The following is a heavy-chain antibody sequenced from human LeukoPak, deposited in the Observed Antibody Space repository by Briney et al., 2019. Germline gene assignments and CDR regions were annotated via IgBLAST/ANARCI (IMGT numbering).Heavy chain of an antibody. D-gene: IGHD3-16*01. Sequence: PGGSLRLSCAASGFTFSSYAINWVRQAPGKGPEWVSIISGTGGSTYYADSVKGRFTISRDNSKNTLYLQMNSLRAEDTAVYYCAKPAVDVYYYYYMDVWGKGTTVTVSS. CDR1: GFTFSSYA. J-gene: IGHJ6*03. CDR3: AKPAVDVYYYYYMDV. CDR2: ISGTGGST. V-gene: IGHV3-23*01.